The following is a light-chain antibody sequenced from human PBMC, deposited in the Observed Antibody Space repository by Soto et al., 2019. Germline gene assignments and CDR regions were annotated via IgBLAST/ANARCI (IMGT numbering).Light chain of an antibody. J-gene: IGLJ2*01. V-gene: IGLV1-40*01. CDR1: SSNIGAGYN. CDR3: QSYDSSLPVV. Sequence: QSVLTQPPSVSGAPGQRVTISCTGSSSNIGAGYNVHWYQQLPGTAPKLLIYGNSHRPSGVPDRFSGSKSGTSASLAITGLQAEDEADYYCQSYDSSLPVVFGGGTKLTVL. CDR2: GNS.